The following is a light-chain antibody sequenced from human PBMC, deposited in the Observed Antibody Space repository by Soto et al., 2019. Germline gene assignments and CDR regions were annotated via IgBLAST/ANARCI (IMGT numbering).Light chain of an antibody. CDR1: QSVSSD. CDR2: AVS. CDR3: QQYNNWPKT. Sequence: EIVMTQSPAALSVSPGERVTLSCRASQSVSSDLAWYQQKVGQAPRLLMYAVSTRATGIPGRFSGSGSGTDFTLTISSLQSEDFAVYYCQQYNNWPKTFGQGTKVDIK. J-gene: IGKJ1*01. V-gene: IGKV3-15*01.